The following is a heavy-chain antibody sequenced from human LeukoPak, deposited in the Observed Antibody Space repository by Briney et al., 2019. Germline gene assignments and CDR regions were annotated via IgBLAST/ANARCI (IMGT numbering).Heavy chain of an antibody. CDR2: IYSSGST. CDR1: GASISSGSNY. Sequence: PSETLSLTCSVSGASISSGSNYWGWIRQPPGKTLEWIGSIYSSGSTYYNSSLQSRVIIIIDTPKNHFSLTLSSVTAADTAVYYCARDRDSSSWYEVSYYYYYYMDVWGKGTTVTVSS. J-gene: IGHJ6*03. CDR3: ARDRDSSSWYEVSYYYYYYMDV. V-gene: IGHV4-39*07. D-gene: IGHD6-13*01.